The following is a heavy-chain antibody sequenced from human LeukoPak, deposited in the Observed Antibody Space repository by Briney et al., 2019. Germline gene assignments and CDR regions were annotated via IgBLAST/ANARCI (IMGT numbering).Heavy chain of an antibody. D-gene: IGHD2-21*02. V-gene: IGHV4-39*07. CDR2: IYYTGST. J-gene: IGHJ4*02. CDR1: GGSITNSGYY. Sequence: PSETLSLTCTVSGGSITNSGYYWGWVCQPPRKGLEWIASIYYTGSTYYNPSRKSRVTISLDASKKQFSLKLSSVTAADTAVYYCVKVTASGFFDYWGQGTLVTVSS. CDR3: VKVTASGFFDY.